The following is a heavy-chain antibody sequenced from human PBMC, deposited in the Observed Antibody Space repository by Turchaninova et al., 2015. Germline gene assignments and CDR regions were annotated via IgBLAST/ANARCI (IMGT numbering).Heavy chain of an antibody. CDR1: GFTFSSYG. Sequence: QVQLVESGGGVVQPGGSLRLSCAASGFTFSSYGMHWVRQASGKGLEWVAFIRYDGSNKYYADSVKGRFTISRDNSKNTLYLQMNSLRGEDTAVYYCAKDAGAAFDYWGQGTLVTVSS. CDR3: AKDAGAAFDY. CDR2: IRYDGSNK. J-gene: IGHJ4*02. D-gene: IGHD3-10*01. V-gene: IGHV3-30*02.